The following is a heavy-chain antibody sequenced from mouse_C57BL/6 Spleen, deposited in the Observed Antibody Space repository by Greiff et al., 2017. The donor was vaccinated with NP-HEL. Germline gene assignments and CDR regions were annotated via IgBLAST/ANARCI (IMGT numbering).Heavy chain of an antibody. J-gene: IGHJ2*01. D-gene: IGHD2-3*01. CDR3: ARGGWLLPVYFDY. CDR2: IDPSDSYT. V-gene: IGHV1-69*01. CDR1: GYTFTSYW. Sequence: QVQLKQPGAELVMPGASVKLSCKASGYTFTSYWMHWVKQRPGQGLEWIGEIDPSDSYTNYNQKFKGKSTLTVDKSSSTAYMQLSSLTSEDSAVYYCARGGWLLPVYFDYWAKAPLSQSPQ.